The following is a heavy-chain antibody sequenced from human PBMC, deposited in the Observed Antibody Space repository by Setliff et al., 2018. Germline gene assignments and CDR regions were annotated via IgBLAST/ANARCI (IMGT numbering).Heavy chain of an antibody. CDR2: IKGQTDGGTT. V-gene: IGHV3-15*01. CDR3: VPHPNAYNDF. Sequence: GSLRLSCAAPELIFSHTWMNWVRQAPGKGLEWVGRIKGQTDGGTTDYADSVKGRFTISRDNAKNSLYLQMNSLRPEDTAIYYCVPHPNAYNDFWGQGTLVTVSS. J-gene: IGHJ4*02. D-gene: IGHD1-1*01. CDR1: ELIFSHTW.